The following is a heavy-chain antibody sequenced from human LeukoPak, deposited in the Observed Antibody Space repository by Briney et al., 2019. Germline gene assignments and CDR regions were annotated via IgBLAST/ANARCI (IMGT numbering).Heavy chain of an antibody. V-gene: IGHV3-30-3*01. CDR3: ARDRYSYGCFDY. CDR2: ISYDGSNK. Sequence: GSLRLSCAASGFTFSSYAMHWVRQAPGKGLEWVAVISYDGSNKYYADSVKGRFTISRDNSKNTLYLQMNSLRAEDTAVYYCARDRYSYGCFDYWGQGTRVTVSS. J-gene: IGHJ4*02. D-gene: IGHD5-18*01. CDR1: GFTFSSYA.